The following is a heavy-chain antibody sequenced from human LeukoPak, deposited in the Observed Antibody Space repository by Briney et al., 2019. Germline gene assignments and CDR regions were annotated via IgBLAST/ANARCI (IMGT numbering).Heavy chain of an antibody. CDR2: ISSSSSYR. Sequence: GGSLRLSCAASGFTFSSYSMNWVRQAPGKGLEWVSSISSSSSYRYYADSVKGRFTISRDNSKNTLYLQMNSLRAEDTAVYYCAKDGGYDVVDYWGQGTLVTVSS. D-gene: IGHD6-19*01. V-gene: IGHV3-21*01. J-gene: IGHJ4*02. CDR1: GFTFSSYS. CDR3: AKDGGYDVVDY.